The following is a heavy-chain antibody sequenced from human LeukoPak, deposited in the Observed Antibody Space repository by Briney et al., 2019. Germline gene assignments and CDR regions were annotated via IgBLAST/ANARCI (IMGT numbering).Heavy chain of an antibody. D-gene: IGHD1-20*01. CDR1: GGSFSGYY. V-gene: IGHV4-34*01. Sequence: SETLSLTCAVYGGSFSGYYWSWIRQPPGKGLEWIGEINHSGSTNYNPSLKSRVTISVDTSKNQFSLKLSSVTATDTAVYYRARVGNNWNDGAFDIWGQGTMVTVSS. CDR3: ARVGNNWNDGAFDI. CDR2: INHSGST. J-gene: IGHJ3*02.